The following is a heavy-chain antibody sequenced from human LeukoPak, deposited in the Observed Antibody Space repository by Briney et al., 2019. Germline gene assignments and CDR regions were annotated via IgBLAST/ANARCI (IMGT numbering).Heavy chain of an antibody. V-gene: IGHV3-21*01. J-gene: IGHJ5*02. CDR1: GFTFSSYS. Sequence: GGFLRLSCAASGFTFSSYSMNWVRQAPGKGLEWVSSISSSSSYIYYADSVKGRFTISRDNAKNSLYLQMNSLRAEDTAVYYCAREWSSSWEGNWFDPWGPGTLVTVSS. D-gene: IGHD6-13*01. CDR2: ISSSSSYI. CDR3: AREWSSSWEGNWFDP.